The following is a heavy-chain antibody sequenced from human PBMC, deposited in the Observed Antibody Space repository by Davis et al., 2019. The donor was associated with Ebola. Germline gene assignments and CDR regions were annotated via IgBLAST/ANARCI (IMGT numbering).Heavy chain of an antibody. Sequence: MPSETLSLTCAVYGGSFSGYYWSWIRQPPGKGLEWIGEINHSGSTNYNPSLKGRVTISVDTSKNQFSLKLSSVTAADTAVYYCARDEGYSYGLGYWGQGTLVTVSS. J-gene: IGHJ4*02. CDR3: ARDEGYSYGLGY. V-gene: IGHV4-34*01. CDR2: INHSGST. D-gene: IGHD5-18*01. CDR1: GGSFSGYY.